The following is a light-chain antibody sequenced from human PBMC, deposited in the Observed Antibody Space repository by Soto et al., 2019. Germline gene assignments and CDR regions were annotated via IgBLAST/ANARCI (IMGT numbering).Light chain of an antibody. CDR3: QQSYSTPIT. Sequence: DIQMTQSPSSLSASVGDRFTIPCRSSQTITIYLNWYQQKPGKAPKSLIYAASNLQSGVPSRFSGSGSGTDFTLTISSLQPEDFATYYCQQSYSTPITFGQGTRLEIK. V-gene: IGKV1-39*01. J-gene: IGKJ5*01. CDR1: QTITIY. CDR2: AAS.